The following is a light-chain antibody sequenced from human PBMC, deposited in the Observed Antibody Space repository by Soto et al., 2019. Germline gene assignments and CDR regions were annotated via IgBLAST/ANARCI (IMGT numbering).Light chain of an antibody. CDR2: GAS. J-gene: IGKJ1*01. CDR1: QGVSRK. V-gene: IGKV3-15*01. CDR3: QQYNDYSAWT. Sequence: DIVMTQSPATLSVAPGERVTFSCRASQGVSRKLAWYQHKPGQAPRLLISGASTGATGIPARFSGSGSGTEFTLTISSLRPDDFATYYCQQYNDYSAWTFGQGTKVGIK.